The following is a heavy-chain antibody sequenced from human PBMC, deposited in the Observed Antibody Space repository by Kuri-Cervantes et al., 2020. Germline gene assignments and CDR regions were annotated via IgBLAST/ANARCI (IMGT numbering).Heavy chain of an antibody. D-gene: IGHD1-1*01. CDR3: AMNEY. CDR2: INPDGSDR. J-gene: IGHJ4*02. Sequence: GESLKISCAASGFTFSGSAMHWVRQASGKGLEWVANINPDGSDRNYVDSVRGRFTISRDNAKNSLYLQMHSLRAEDTALYYCAMNEYWAQGTLVTVSS. V-gene: IGHV3-7*02. CDR1: GFTFSGSA.